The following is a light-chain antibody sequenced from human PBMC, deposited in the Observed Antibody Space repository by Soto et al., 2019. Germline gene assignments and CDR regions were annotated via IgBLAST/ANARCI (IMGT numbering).Light chain of an antibody. CDR2: DVT. CDR1: RXDVGGYNF. V-gene: IGLV2-11*01. Sequence: QSALPQPRSVSGSPGQSVTICCSGTRXDVGGYNFVSWYQQDSGKAPKLIIYDVTKRPSGVPDRFSGSKSDNVASLTISGLQADDDADYFCCSYSARYTWVFGGGTQLTVL. J-gene: IGLJ3*02. CDR3: CSYSARYTWV.